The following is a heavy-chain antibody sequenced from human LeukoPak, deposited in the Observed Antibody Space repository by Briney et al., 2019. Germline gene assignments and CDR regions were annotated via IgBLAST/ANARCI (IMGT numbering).Heavy chain of an antibody. CDR1: GFTFSDYY. J-gene: IGHJ4*02. CDR3: ARDHGGSGYYFDY. V-gene: IGHV3-11*06. D-gene: IGHD3-10*01. Sequence: GGSLRLSCAASGFTFSDYYMSWIRQAPGKGLEWVSYISSSSSYTNYADSVKGRFTISRDNAKSSLYLQMNSLRAEDTAVYYCARDHGGSGYYFDYWGQGTLVTVSS. CDR2: ISSSSSYT.